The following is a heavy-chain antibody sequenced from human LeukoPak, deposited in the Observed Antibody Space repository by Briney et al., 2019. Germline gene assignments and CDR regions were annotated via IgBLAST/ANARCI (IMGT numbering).Heavy chain of an antibody. CDR3: ASTQGGYNWNDGIYYYYYMDV. V-gene: IGHV4-61*02. CDR1: GGSISSGSYC. Sequence: SQTLSLTCTVSGGSISSGSYCWSWIRQPAGKGLEWIGRIYTSGSTNYNPSLKSRVTISVDTSKNQFSLKLSSVTAADTAVYYCASTQGGYNWNDGIYYYYYMDVWGKGTTVTVSS. J-gene: IGHJ6*03. D-gene: IGHD1-1*01. CDR2: IYTSGST.